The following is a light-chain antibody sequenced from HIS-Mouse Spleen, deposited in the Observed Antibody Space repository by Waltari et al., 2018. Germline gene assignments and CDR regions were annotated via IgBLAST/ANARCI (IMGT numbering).Light chain of an antibody. CDR3: SSYTSSSTYV. CDR1: SSYVGGYNY. J-gene: IGLJ1*01. V-gene: IGLV2-14*03. CDR2: DVS. Sequence: QSALTQPASVSGSPGQSITISCTGTSSYVGGYNYVSWYQQHPGKAPKVMIYDVSNRPSGVSNRFSGSKSGNPASLTISGLQAEDEADYYCSSYTSSSTYVFGTGTKVTVL.